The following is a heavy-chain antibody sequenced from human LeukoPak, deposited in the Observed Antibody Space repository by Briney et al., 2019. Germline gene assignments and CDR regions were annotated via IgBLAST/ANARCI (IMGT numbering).Heavy chain of an antibody. Sequence: GGSLRLSCAASGFTVSSNYMNWVRQAPGKGLEWVSVIYSGGSTYYADSVKGRFTISRDNSKNTLYLQINSLRAEDTAVYYCARGRRYCSGGSCYSKANYCYYYMDVWGKGTTVTISS. D-gene: IGHD2-15*01. CDR2: IYSGGST. V-gene: IGHV3-53*01. CDR3: ARGRRYCSGGSCYSKANYCYYYMDV. J-gene: IGHJ6*03. CDR1: GFTVSSNY.